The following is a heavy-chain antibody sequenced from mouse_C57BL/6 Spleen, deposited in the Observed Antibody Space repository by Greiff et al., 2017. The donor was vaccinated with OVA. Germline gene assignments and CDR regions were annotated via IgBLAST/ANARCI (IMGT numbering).Heavy chain of an antibody. CDR3: ASGDYVSSSFAY. J-gene: IGHJ3*01. CDR1: GYTFTSYW. Sequence: QVQLQQPGTELVKPGASVKLSCKASGYTFTSYWMHWVKQRPGQGLEWIGNINPSNGGTNYNEKFKSQATLTVDKSSSTAYMQLSSLTSEGSAVYYCASGDYVSSSFAYWSKGTLVTVSA. V-gene: IGHV1-53*01. CDR2: INPSNGGT. D-gene: IGHD1-1*01.